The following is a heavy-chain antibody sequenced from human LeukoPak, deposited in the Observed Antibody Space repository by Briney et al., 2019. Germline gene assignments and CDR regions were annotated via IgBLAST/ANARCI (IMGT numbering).Heavy chain of an antibody. J-gene: IGHJ4*02. V-gene: IGHV1-8*03. CDR2: MNPNSGNT. CDR1: GSTFTSYD. Sequence: SVKFSCKASGSTFTSYDINWVRQATGQGLEWMGWMNPNSGNTGYAQKFQGRVTITRNTSISTAYMELSSLRSEDTAVYYCARVVGAVDYWGQGTLVTVSS. D-gene: IGHD1-26*01. CDR3: ARVVGAVDY.